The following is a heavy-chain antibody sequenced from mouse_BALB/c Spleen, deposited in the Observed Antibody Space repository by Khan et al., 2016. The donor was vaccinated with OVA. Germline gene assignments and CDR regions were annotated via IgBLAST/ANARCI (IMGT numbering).Heavy chain of an antibody. Sequence: VQLQQSGPELVKPGASVKVSCKASGYAFTSYIMYWVKQSHGKGLEWIGDIDPYNGGTSYNQKFKGKATLTVDKSSTTAYMHLNSLTSEDSAVYYCARGGYGGFAYWGQWTLVTVSA. J-gene: IGHJ3*01. CDR1: GYAFTSYI. V-gene: IGHV1S135*01. D-gene: IGHD2-2*01. CDR3: ARGGYGGFAY. CDR2: IDPYNGGT.